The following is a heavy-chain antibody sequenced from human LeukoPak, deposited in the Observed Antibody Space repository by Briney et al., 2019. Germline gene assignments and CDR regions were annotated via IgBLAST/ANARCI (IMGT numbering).Heavy chain of an antibody. CDR2: ISYDGSNK. V-gene: IGHV3-30*18. D-gene: IGHD6-19*01. CDR3: AKEDGWSPPAPFFDY. CDR1: GFTFSSYG. J-gene: IGHJ4*02. Sequence: GGSLRLSCAASGFTFSSYGMHWVRQAPGKGLEWVAVISYDGSNKYYADSVKGRFTISRDNSKNTLYLQMNSLRAEDTAVYYCAKEDGWSPPAPFFDYWGQGTLVTVSS.